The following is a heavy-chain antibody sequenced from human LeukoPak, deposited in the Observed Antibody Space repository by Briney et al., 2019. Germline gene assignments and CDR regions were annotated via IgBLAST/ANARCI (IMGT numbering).Heavy chain of an antibody. Sequence: GGSLRLSCAASGFTFSSYGMHWVRQAPGKGLEWVAVISYDGSNKYYADSVKGRFTISRDNSKNTLYLQMNSLRTEDTAVYYCAKDGMDVWGQGTTVTVSS. V-gene: IGHV3-30*18. CDR1: GFTFSSYG. CDR3: AKDGMDV. CDR2: ISYDGSNK. J-gene: IGHJ6*02.